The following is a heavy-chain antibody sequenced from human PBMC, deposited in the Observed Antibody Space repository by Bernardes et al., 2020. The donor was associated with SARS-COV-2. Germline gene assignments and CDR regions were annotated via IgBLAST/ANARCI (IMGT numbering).Heavy chain of an antibody. D-gene: IGHD6-19*01. V-gene: IGHV4-59*01. CDR1: GGSISNYY. CDR3: ARDRSGWQLGSFDY. CDR2: ISYSGST. Sequence: SETLSLTCIVSGGSISNYYWSWIRQAPGRGLEWIGYISYSGSTNYNPSLKSRVTISVDTSKSEYSLKLSSVTAADTAVYFCARDRSGWQLGSFDYWGQGTLV. J-gene: IGHJ4*02.